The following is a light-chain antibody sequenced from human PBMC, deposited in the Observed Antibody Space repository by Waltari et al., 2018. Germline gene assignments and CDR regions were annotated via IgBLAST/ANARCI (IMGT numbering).Light chain of an antibody. J-gene: IGLJ2*01. Sequence: QSALTQPASVSGSPGQSITISCTGTSSDVGNYNLVSWYQQLPGKAPQLIICEGSKRPSGVAHRFSGSKFGNTASLTISGLQAEDEADYYCCSYAAYSPVLFGGGTKVTVL. V-gene: IGLV2-23*01. CDR2: EGS. CDR3: CSYAAYSPVL. CDR1: SSDVGNYNL.